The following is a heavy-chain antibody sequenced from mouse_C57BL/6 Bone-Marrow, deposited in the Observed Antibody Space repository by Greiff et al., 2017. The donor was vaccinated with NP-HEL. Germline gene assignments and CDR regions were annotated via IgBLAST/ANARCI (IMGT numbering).Heavy chain of an antibody. J-gene: IGHJ1*03. Sequence: QVQLQQSGAELVRPGTSVKMSCKASGYTFTNYWIGWAKQRPGHGLEWIGDIYPGGGYTNYNEKFKGKATLTADKSSSTAYMQFSSLTSEDSAIYDCARRRIGYYFDVWGTGTTVTVSS. CDR1: GYTFTNYW. CDR2: IYPGGGYT. CDR3: ARRRIGYYFDV. V-gene: IGHV1-63*01.